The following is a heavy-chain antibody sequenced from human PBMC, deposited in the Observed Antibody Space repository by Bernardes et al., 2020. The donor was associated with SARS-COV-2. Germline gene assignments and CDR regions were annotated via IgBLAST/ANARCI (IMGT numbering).Heavy chain of an antibody. V-gene: IGHV1-18*01. J-gene: IGHJ6*02. D-gene: IGHD3-10*01. CDR1: GYTFTSYG. Sequence: ASVKVSCMASGYTFTSYGISWVRQAPGQGLEWMGWISAYNGNTNYAQKLQGRVTMTTDTSTSTAYMELRSLRSDDTAVYYYARVFGAMVRGVIIGDYYYYGMDVWGQGTTVTVSS. CDR3: ARVFGAMVRGVIIGDYYYYGMDV. CDR2: ISAYNGNT.